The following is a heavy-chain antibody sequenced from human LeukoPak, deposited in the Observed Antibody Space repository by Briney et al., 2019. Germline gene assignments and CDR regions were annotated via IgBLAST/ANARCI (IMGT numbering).Heavy chain of an antibody. CDR3: AREVQSMAPGY. Sequence: ASVTVSCKASGYTFPSYGISWVRQAPGQGLEWMGWISAYNGNTDYAQKLQGRVTMTTDTSTSTAYVELRSLRSDDTAVYYCAREVQSMAPGYWGQRTLVTVSS. CDR1: GYTFPSYG. V-gene: IGHV1-18*01. D-gene: IGHD3-10*01. CDR2: ISAYNGNT. J-gene: IGHJ4*02.